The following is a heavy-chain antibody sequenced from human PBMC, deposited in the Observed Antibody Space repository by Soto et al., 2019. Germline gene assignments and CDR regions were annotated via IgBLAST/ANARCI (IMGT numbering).Heavy chain of an antibody. Sequence: ASVKVSCKASGYTFTGYYMHWVRQAPGQGLEWMGWINPNSGGTNYAQKFQGWVTMTRDTSISTAYMELSRLRSDDTAVYYCARALSGQGVAAYYFDYWGQGTLVTVSS. CDR1: GYTFTGYY. J-gene: IGHJ4*02. CDR2: INPNSGGT. V-gene: IGHV1-2*04. D-gene: IGHD2-15*01. CDR3: ARALSGQGVAAYYFDY.